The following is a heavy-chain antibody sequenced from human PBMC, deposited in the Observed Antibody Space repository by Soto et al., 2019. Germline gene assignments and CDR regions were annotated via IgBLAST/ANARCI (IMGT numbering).Heavy chain of an antibody. V-gene: IGHV3-23*01. CDR3: AKDYRGITMIVVVIPYYFDY. J-gene: IGHJ4*02. Sequence: EVQLLESGGGLVQPGGSLRLPCAASGFTFSSYAMSWVRQAPGKGLEWVSAISGSGGSTYYADSVKGRFTISRDNSKNTLYLQMNSLRAEDTAVYYCAKDYRGITMIVVVIPYYFDYWGQGTLVTVSS. CDR1: GFTFSSYA. D-gene: IGHD3-22*01. CDR2: ISGSGGST.